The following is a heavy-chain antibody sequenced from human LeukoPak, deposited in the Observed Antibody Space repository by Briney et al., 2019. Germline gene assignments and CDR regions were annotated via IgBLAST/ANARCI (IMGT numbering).Heavy chain of an antibody. CDR3: AKGLRFLEWLLYGDY. V-gene: IGHV3-30*18. Sequence: PGGSLRLSCAASGFTFSSYAMSWVRQAPGKGLEWVAVISYDGSNKYYADSVKGRFTISRDNSKNTLYLQMNSLRAEDTAVYYCAKGLRFLEWLLYGDYWGQGTLVTVSS. D-gene: IGHD3-3*01. CDR1: GFTFSSYA. J-gene: IGHJ4*02. CDR2: ISYDGSNK.